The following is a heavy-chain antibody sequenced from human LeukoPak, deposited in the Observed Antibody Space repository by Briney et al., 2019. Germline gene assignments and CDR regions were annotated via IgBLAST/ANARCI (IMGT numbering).Heavy chain of an antibody. D-gene: IGHD3-22*01. Sequence: SETLSLTCTVSGGSISSYYWSWIRQPPGQGLEWIGYIYYSGSTNYNPSLKSRVTISVDTSKNQFSLKLSSVTAADTAVYYCARGPHDSSGYYYDYWGQGTLVTVSS. CDR2: IYYSGST. CDR3: ARGPHDSSGYYYDY. CDR1: GGSISSYY. V-gene: IGHV4-59*08. J-gene: IGHJ4*02.